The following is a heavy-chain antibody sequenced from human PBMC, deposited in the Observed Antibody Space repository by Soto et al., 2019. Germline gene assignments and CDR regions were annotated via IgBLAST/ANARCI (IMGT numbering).Heavy chain of an antibody. D-gene: IGHD3-3*01. Sequence: QVQLVESGGGVVQPGRSLRLSCAASGFTFSSYGMHWVRQAPGKGLEWVAVISYDGSNKYYADSVKGRFTISRDNSKNPLYLQMNSLRAEDTAVYYCAKDRYKVLRFFRGPWFDPWGQGTLVTVSS. CDR3: AKDRYKVLRFFRGPWFDP. CDR2: ISYDGSNK. V-gene: IGHV3-30*18. J-gene: IGHJ5*02. CDR1: GFTFSSYG.